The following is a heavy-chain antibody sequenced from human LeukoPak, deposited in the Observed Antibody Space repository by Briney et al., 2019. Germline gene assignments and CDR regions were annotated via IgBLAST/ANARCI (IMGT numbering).Heavy chain of an antibody. J-gene: IGHJ4*02. CDR2: INSDGSGT. Sequence: GGSLRLSCAASGFTFSSYWMHWVRQAPGKGLVWVSRINSDGSGTTYADSVKGRFTISRDNAKNTLYLQMNSLRAEDTAVYYCAKEDGDYVKPFDYWGQGTLVTVSS. CDR3: AKEDGDYVKPFDY. V-gene: IGHV3-74*01. D-gene: IGHD4-17*01. CDR1: GFTFSSYW.